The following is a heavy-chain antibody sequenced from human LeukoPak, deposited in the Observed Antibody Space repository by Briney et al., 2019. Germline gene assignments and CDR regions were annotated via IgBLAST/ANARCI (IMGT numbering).Heavy chain of an antibody. CDR1: GGSITSYY. CDR3: ARRRFAVPGTVWFDP. CDR2: IYSSGST. V-gene: IGHV4-4*07. Sequence: SETLSLTCTVSGGSITSYYWSWIRQPAGRGLEWIGRIYSSGSTNYNPSLLSRITMSVDTSKNHFSLKLTSVTAADTAVYYCARRRFAVPGTVWFDPWGQGTLVTVSS. D-gene: IGHD6-19*01. J-gene: IGHJ5*02.